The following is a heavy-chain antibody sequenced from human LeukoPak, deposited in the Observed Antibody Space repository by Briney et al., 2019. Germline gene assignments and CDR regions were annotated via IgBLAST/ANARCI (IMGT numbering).Heavy chain of an antibody. Sequence: ASVKVSCKASGYTFTGYYMHWVRQAPGQGLEWMGWINPNSGGTNYAQKFQGRVTMTRDTSISTAYMELSRLRSDDTAVYYCARESILWFGELSAAFDIWGQGTMVTVSS. CDR3: ARESILWFGELSAAFDI. J-gene: IGHJ3*02. V-gene: IGHV1-2*02. CDR1: GYTFTGYY. CDR2: INPNSGGT. D-gene: IGHD3-10*01.